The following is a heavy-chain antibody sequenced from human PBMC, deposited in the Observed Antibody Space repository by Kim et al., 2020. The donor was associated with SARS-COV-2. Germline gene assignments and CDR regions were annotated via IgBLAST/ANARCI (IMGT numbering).Heavy chain of an antibody. CDR3: AREAGYSGYDYNGY. D-gene: IGHD5-12*01. CDR2: ISSSSSYI. J-gene: IGHJ4*02. CDR1: GFTFSSYS. V-gene: IGHV3-21*01. Sequence: GGSLRLSCAASGFTFSSYSMNWVRQAPGKGLEWVSSISSSSSYIYYADSVKGRFTISRDNAKNSLYLQMNSLRAEDTAVYYCAREAGYSGYDYNGYWGQGTLVTVSS.